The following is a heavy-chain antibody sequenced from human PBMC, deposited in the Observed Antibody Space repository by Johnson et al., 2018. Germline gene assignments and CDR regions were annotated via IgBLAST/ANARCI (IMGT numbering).Heavy chain of an antibody. D-gene: IGHD7-27*01. Sequence: VQLVQSGGGLVQPGRSLRLSCAASGFMFSSYSMNWVRQAPGKGLEWVSYISSSTSTTYYADSVKGRFTISRDNAKNSLYLQMNSLSAEDAAVYYCAKDRAVGMSYYYYGLDVWGQGTTVTVSS. CDR2: ISSSTSTT. CDR1: GFMFSSYS. V-gene: IGHV3-48*01. J-gene: IGHJ6*02. CDR3: AKDRAVGMSYYYYGLDV.